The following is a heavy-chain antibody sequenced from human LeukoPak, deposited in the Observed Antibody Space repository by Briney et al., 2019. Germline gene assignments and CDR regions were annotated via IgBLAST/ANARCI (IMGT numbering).Heavy chain of an antibody. CDR1: GGTFSSYA. CDR2: IIPIFGTA. D-gene: IGHD6-19*01. Sequence: SVKVSCKASGGTFSSYAISWVRQAPGQGLEWMGGIIPIFGTANYAQKFQGRVTITTDESTSTAYMELSSLRSEETAVYYCAEAQWLVKEYNWFDPWGQGTLVTVSS. CDR3: AEAQWLVKEYNWFDP. V-gene: IGHV1-69*05. J-gene: IGHJ5*02.